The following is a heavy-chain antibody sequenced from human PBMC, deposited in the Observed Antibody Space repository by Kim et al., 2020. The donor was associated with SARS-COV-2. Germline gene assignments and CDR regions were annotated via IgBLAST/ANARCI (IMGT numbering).Heavy chain of an antibody. CDR3: ARHIGEYYYGSGSLYFDY. V-gene: IGHV4-39*01. CDR1: GGSISSSSYY. J-gene: IGHJ4*02. CDR2: IYYSGST. Sequence: SETLSLTCTVSGGSISSSSYYWGWIRQPPGKGLEWIGSIYYSGSTYYNPSLKSRVTISVDTSKNQFSLKLSSVTAADTAVYYCARHIGEYYYGSGSLYFDYWGQGTLVTVSS. D-gene: IGHD3-10*01.